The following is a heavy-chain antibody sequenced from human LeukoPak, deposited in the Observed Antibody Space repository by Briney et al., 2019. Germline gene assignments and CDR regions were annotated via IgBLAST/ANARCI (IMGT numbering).Heavy chain of an antibody. V-gene: IGHV4-30-4*08. D-gene: IGHD2-2*01. CDR2: IYYSGST. CDR1: GGSISSGDYY. CDR3: ARFDCSSTSCAGGWFDP. J-gene: IGHJ5*02. Sequence: SETLSLTCTVSGGSISSGDYYWSWIRQPPRKGLEWIGYIYYSGSTYYNPSLKSRVTISVDTSKNQFSLKLSSVTAADTAVYYCARFDCSSTSCAGGWFDPWGQGTLVTVSS.